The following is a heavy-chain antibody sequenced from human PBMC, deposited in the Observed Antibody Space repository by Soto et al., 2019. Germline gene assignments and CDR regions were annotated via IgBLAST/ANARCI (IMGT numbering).Heavy chain of an antibody. J-gene: IGHJ6*03. D-gene: IGHD4-4*01. Sequence: ASVKVSCKASGYTFTSYGISWVRQAPGQGLEWMGWISAYNGNTNYAQKLQGRVTMTTDTSTSTAYMELRSLRSDDTAVYYCASAPLRRNDYSNRYYYYYMDVWGKGTTVTVSS. V-gene: IGHV1-18*01. CDR2: ISAYNGNT. CDR3: ASAPLRRNDYSNRYYYYYMDV. CDR1: GYTFTSYG.